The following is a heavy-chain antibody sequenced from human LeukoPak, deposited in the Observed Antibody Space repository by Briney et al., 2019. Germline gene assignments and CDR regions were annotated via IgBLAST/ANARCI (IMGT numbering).Heavy chain of an antibody. Sequence: SETLSLTCTVSGGSISSYYWGWIRQPPGKGLEWIGSIYYSGSTYYNPSLKSRVTISVDTSKNQFSLKLSSVTAADTAVYYCAADITMVGGRWFDPWGQGTLVTVSS. J-gene: IGHJ5*02. CDR3: AADITMVGGRWFDP. CDR1: GGSISSYY. V-gene: IGHV4-39*01. CDR2: IYYSGST. D-gene: IGHD3-10*01.